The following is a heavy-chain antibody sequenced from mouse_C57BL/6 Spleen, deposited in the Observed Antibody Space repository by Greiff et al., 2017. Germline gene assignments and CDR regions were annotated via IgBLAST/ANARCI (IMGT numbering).Heavy chain of an antibody. D-gene: IGHD2-4*01. J-gene: IGHJ1*03. Sequence: EVQLQESGGGLVKPGGSLKLSCAASGFTFSDYGMHWVRQAPEKGLEWVAYISSGSSTIYYADTVKGRFTISRDNAKNTLFLQMTSLRYEETAMYYCARDYDDYDGNWYFDVWGTGTTVTVSS. CDR1: GFTFSDYG. CDR3: ARDYDDYDGNWYFDV. CDR2: ISSGSSTI. V-gene: IGHV5-17*01.